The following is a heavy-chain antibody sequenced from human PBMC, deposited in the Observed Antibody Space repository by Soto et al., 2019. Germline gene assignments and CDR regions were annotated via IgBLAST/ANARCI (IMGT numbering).Heavy chain of an antibody. CDR1: GCTFSSYA. D-gene: IGHD5-12*01. CDR3: ARGNSGYDAHYYYYYIDV. J-gene: IGHJ6*03. Sequence: SVKLACKASGCTFSSYAISWVRQAPGQGLEWMGGIIPIFGTANYAQKFQGRVTITADESTSTAYMELSSLRSEDTAVYYCARGNSGYDAHYYYYYIDVWGKGTTVTVS. CDR2: IIPIFGTA. V-gene: IGHV1-69*13.